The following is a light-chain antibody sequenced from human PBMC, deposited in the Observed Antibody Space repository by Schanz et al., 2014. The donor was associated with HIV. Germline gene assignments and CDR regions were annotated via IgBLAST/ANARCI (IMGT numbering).Light chain of an antibody. CDR1: QRLSSSY. CDR3: QQYGSSPPWT. CDR2: ATS. V-gene: IGKV3-20*01. J-gene: IGKJ1*01. Sequence: EIVLTQSPGSLSLSPGGRATLSCGASQRLSSSYLAWYQQKRDQPPRLVIYATSTRAAGIPDRFSGTGSGTDFTLPITKLEPEDFAVYYCQQYGSSPPWTFGQGTKVEIK.